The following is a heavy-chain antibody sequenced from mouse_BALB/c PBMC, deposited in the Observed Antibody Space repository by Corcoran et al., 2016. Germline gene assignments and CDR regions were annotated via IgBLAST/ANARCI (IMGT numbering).Heavy chain of an antibody. CDR1: GYTFTTAG. CDR3: ARRDSYYAMDY. CDR2: INTHSGVP. D-gene: IGHD3-3*01. J-gene: IGHJ4*01. V-gene: IGHV9-4*02. Sequence: QIQLVQSGPELKKPGETVRISCTASGYTFTTAGMQWVQKMPGKGLKWIGWINTHSGVPKYAEDFKGRFAFSLETSASTAYLQISNLKNEDTATYFCARRDSYYAMDYWGQGTSVTVSS.